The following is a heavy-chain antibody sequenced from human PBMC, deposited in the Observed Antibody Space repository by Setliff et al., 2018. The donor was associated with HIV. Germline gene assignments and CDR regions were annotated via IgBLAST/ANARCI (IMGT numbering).Heavy chain of an antibody. Sequence: GSLRLSCVASKFIFSSYSMSWVRQAPGKGLEWAANIKQDGSDKYYVDSVKGRFTISRDNAKNSLYLQMNSLRAEDTAMYYCARDWRHGYDLNFDYWGQGTLVTVSS. J-gene: IGHJ4*02. V-gene: IGHV3-7*01. CDR2: IKQDGSDK. CDR3: ARDWRHGYDLNFDY. D-gene: IGHD5-12*01. CDR1: KFIFSSYS.